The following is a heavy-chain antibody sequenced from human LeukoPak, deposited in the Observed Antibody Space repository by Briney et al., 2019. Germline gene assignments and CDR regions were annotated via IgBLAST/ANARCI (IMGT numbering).Heavy chain of an antibody. V-gene: IGHV4-59*12. CDR3: ASDRGYSYGDFEY. J-gene: IGHJ4*02. CDR2: IFYSGSS. CDR1: GGSISNYY. D-gene: IGHD5-18*01. Sequence: SETLSLTCTVSGGSISNYYWNWIRQPPGKGLEWIGNIFYSGSSYYNPSLKSRVTISLDTSKNQFSLKLNSVTAADSAVYYCASDRGYSYGDFEYWGQGTLVTVSS.